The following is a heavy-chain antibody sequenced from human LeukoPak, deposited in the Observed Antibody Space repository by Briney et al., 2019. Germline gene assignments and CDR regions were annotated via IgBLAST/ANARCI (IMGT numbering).Heavy chain of an antibody. CDR1: GFTFSSYS. CDR2: ISSSSSYI. J-gene: IGHJ4*02. CDR3: AWARIAAAGLPDY. V-gene: IGHV3-21*01. Sequence: PGGSVRLSCVASGFTFSSYSMNWVLQAPGKGLEWVSSISSSSSYIYYADSVKGRFTISRDNAKNSLYLQMNSLRAEDTAVYYCAWARIAAAGLPDYWGQGTLVTVSS. D-gene: IGHD6-13*01.